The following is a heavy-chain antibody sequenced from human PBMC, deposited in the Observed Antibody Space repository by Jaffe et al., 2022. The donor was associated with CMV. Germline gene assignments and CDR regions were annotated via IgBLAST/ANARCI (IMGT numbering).Heavy chain of an antibody. Sequence: QVQLQESGPGLVKPSETLSLTCTVSGGSVSSGSYYWSWIRQPPGKGLEWIGYIYYSGSTNYNPSLKSRVTISVDTSKNQFSLKLSSVTAADTAVYYCASYGSGSYYFGSYYYYGMDVWGQGTTVTVSS. J-gene: IGHJ6*02. V-gene: IGHV4-61*01. CDR3: ASYGSGSYYFGSYYYYGMDV. CDR1: GGSVSSGSYY. CDR2: IYYSGST. D-gene: IGHD3-10*01.